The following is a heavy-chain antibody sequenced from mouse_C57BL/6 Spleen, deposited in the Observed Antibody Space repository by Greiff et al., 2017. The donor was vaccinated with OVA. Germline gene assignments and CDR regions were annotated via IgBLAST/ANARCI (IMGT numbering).Heavy chain of an antibody. V-gene: IGHV1-22*01. CDR2: INPNNGGT. CDR1: GYTFTDYI. J-gene: IGHJ2*01. D-gene: IGHD5-1*01. Sequence: EVKLQESGPELVKPGASVKMSCKASGYTFTDYIMHWVKQSHGKSLEWIGYINPNNGGTSYNQKFKGKATLTVNKSSSTAYMELRSLTSEDSAVYYCAALYQTLYYFDYWGQGTTLTVSS. CDR3: AALYQTLYYFDY.